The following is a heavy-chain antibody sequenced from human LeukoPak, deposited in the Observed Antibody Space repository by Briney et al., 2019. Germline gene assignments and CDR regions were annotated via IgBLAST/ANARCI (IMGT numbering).Heavy chain of an antibody. Sequence: SVKVSCKASGGTFSSYAISWVRQAPGQGLEWMGGIIPIFGTANYAQKFQGRVTITADESTSTAYMELSSLRSEDTAVYYCASGGWYRYYYYYYMDVWGKGTTVTISS. J-gene: IGHJ6*03. CDR1: GGTFSSYA. V-gene: IGHV1-69*01. D-gene: IGHD6-19*01. CDR3: ASGGWYRYYYYYYMDV. CDR2: IIPIFGTA.